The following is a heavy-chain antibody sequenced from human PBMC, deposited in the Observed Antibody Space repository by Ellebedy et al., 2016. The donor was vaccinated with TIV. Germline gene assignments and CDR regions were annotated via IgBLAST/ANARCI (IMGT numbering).Heavy chain of an antibody. D-gene: IGHD6-13*01. CDR3: ARGDSRYRYFQH. CDR1: GFTFSSYA. CDR2: INHSGST. J-gene: IGHJ1*01. V-gene: IGHV4-34*01. Sequence: ESLKISCAASGFTFSSYAMSRVRQPPGKGLEWIGEINHSGSTNYNPSLKSRVTISVDTSKNQFSLKLSSVTAADTAVYYCARGDSRYRYFQHWGQGTLVTVSS.